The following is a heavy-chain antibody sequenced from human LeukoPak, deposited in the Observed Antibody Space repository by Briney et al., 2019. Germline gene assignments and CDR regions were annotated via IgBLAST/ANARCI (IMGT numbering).Heavy chain of an antibody. CDR2: INPNSGGT. J-gene: IGHJ4*02. CDR3: ARDRDYYGSGSYSYLFDY. D-gene: IGHD3-10*01. CDR1: GYTFTGYY. V-gene: IGHV1-2*02. Sequence: AASVKVSCKASGYTFTGYYMHWVRQAPGQGLEWMGWINPNSGGTNYAQKFQGRVTMTRDTSISTAYMELSRLRSDDTAVYCCARDRDYYGSGSYSYLFDYWGQGTLVTVSS.